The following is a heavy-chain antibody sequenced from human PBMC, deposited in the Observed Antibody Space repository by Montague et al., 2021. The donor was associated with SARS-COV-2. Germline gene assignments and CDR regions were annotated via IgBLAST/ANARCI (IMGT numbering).Heavy chain of an antibody. CDR2: IYYSGST. D-gene: IGHD3-22*01. V-gene: IGHV4-59*01. J-gene: IGHJ6*02. CDR3: ARGGGYYNYGLDV. Sequence: EILSLPFPFSFFSLRPSSWRWLRQPPGRGLEWIGYIYYSGSTDYSPSLKSRVTISLDTSKNQFSLKVTSVTAADTAVYYCARGGGYYNYGLDVWGPGTTVTVSS. CDR1: FFSLRPSS.